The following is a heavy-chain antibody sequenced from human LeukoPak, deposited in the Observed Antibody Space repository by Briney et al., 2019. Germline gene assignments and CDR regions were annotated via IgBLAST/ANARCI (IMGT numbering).Heavy chain of an antibody. CDR2: IIQSGVT. D-gene: IGHD5-24*01. J-gene: IGHJ4*02. Sequence: SETLSLTCAIYGGSFSDYYWSWIRQAPGKGLEWIGEIIQSGVTNYNPSLKSRATISIDTSKNQFSLKLSSVTAADTAVYSCARGNRAGYNFDYWGQGALVTVSS. V-gene: IGHV4-34*01. CDR3: ARGNRAGYNFDY. CDR1: GGSFSDYY.